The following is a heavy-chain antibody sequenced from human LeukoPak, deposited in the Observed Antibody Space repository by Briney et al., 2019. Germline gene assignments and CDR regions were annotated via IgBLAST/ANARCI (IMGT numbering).Heavy chain of an antibody. CDR1: GFTFSSYA. V-gene: IGHV3-30*04. J-gene: IGHJ4*02. CDR2: ISYDGSNK. CDR3: AGSVGATSFDY. Sequence: GRSLRLSCAASGFTFSSYAMHWVRQAPGKGLEWVAVISYDGSNKYYADSVKGRFTVSRDNSKNTLYLQMNSLRAEDTAVYYCAGSVGATSFDYWGQGTLVTVSS. D-gene: IGHD1-26*01.